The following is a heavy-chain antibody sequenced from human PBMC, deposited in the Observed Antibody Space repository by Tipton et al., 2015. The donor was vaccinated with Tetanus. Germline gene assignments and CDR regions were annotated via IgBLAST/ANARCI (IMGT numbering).Heavy chain of an antibody. CDR1: GGTFSSYA. CDR3: AKGLRLGELSLYLDY. V-gene: IGHV3-23*01. Sequence: SGAEVKKPGSSVKVSCKASGGTFSSYAMSWVRQAPGKGLEWVSAISGSGGSTYYADSVKGRFTISRDNSKNTLYLQMNSLRAEDTAVYYCAKGLRLGELSLYLDYWGQGTLVTVSS. CDR2: ISGSGGST. J-gene: IGHJ4*02. D-gene: IGHD3-16*02.